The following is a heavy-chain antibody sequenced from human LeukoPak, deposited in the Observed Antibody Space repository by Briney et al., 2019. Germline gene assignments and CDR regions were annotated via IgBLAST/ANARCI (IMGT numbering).Heavy chain of an antibody. D-gene: IGHD3-3*01. CDR3: ARLEYDFWSGFSWFDP. CDR2: INHSGST. V-gene: IGHV4-34*01. Sequence: PSETLSLTCAVYGRSFSGYYWSWLRQPPGKGLEWLGEINHSGSTNYNPSLKSRVTISVGTSKNQFSLKLSSVTAADTAVYYCARLEYDFWSGFSWFDPWGQGTLVTVSS. CDR1: GRSFSGYY. J-gene: IGHJ5*02.